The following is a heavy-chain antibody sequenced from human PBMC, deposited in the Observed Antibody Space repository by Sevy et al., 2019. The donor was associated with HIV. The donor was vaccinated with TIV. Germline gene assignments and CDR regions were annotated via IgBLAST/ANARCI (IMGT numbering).Heavy chain of an antibody. CDR3: ARVLRSERRYYFDY. Sequence: SETLSLTCAVYGGSFSGYYWSWIRQPPGKGLEWIEEINHSGSTNYNPSLKSRVTISVDTSKNQFSLKLSSVTAADTAVYYCARVLRSERRYYFDYWGQGTLVTVSS. D-gene: IGHD1-1*01. CDR2: INHSGST. CDR1: GGSFSGYY. V-gene: IGHV4-34*01. J-gene: IGHJ4*02.